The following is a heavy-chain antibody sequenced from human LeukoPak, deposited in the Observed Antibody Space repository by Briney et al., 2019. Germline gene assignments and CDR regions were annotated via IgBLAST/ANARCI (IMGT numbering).Heavy chain of an antibody. CDR2: INPNSGGT. CDR1: GYTFTGYY. Sequence: VASVKVSCKASGYTFTGYYMHWVRQAPGQGLEWMGWINPNSGGTNYAQKFQGRVTMTRDTSISTAYMELSRLRSDDTAVYYCARGDLTGYDLFDYWGQGTLVTVSS. V-gene: IGHV1-2*02. D-gene: IGHD3-9*01. CDR3: ARGDLTGYDLFDY. J-gene: IGHJ4*02.